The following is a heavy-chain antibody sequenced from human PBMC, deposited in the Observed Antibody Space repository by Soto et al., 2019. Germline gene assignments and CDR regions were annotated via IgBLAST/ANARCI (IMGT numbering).Heavy chain of an antibody. CDR2: TNEGSGNT. D-gene: IGHD3-3*01. CDR1: GYSFKNYA. CDR3: ARDDRSVSGVVTLDQ. Sequence: ASVKVSCKATGYSFKNYAVHWVRQAPGQRLEWMGFTNEGSGNTRFSQKFQGRISITRDTSASTVYLDLSSLTSEDTAIYYCARDDRSVSGVVTLDQWGQGTFVTVS. J-gene: IGHJ4*02. V-gene: IGHV1-3*01.